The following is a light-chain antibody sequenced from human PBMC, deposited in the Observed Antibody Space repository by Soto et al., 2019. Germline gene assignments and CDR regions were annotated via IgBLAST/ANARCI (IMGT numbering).Light chain of an antibody. CDR1: QSVSSN. J-gene: IGKJ5*01. CDR3: QQRSNWIT. Sequence: EIGMTQSPATLYVSAGERSSLSCRAGQSVSSNLAWYQQKPGQAPRLLIYGASTRATGIPARFIASGSGTDFSLSISSLEPADFAVSYCQQRSNWITFGQGTRLEIK. CDR2: GAS. V-gene: IGKV3-15*01.